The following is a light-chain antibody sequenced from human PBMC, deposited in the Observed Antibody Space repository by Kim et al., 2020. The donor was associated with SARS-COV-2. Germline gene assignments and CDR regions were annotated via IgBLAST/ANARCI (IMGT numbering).Light chain of an antibody. Sequence: QAGLTQPPSVSKGLRQTATLTCTGNSNNVGNQGAAWLQQHQGHPPKLLSYRNNNRPSGISERLSASRSGNTASLTITGLQPEDEADYYCSAWDSSLSAYWVFGGGTKLTVL. J-gene: IGLJ3*02. CDR3: SAWDSSLSAYWV. V-gene: IGLV10-54*01. CDR1: SNNVGNQG. CDR2: RNN.